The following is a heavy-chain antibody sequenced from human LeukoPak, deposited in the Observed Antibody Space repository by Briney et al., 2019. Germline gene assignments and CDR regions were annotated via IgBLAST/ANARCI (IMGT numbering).Heavy chain of an antibody. J-gene: IGHJ4*02. Sequence: GGSLRLSCAASGFTFGSYAMYWVRQAPGKGLEWVSGIFSSGGSAHYADSVKGRFTISRDNSKNTVYLQMDSLRAEDTAIYYCAKTTTGYSSGRYPAWPIDYWGQGTLVTVSS. CDR3: AKTTTGYSSGRYPAWPIDY. V-gene: IGHV3-23*05. CDR2: IFSSGGSA. CDR1: GFTFGSYA. D-gene: IGHD2-15*01.